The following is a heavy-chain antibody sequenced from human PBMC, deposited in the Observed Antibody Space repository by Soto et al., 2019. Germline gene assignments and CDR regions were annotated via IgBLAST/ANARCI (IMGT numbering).Heavy chain of an antibody. J-gene: IGHJ4*02. CDR1: GFTFSSYW. Sequence: EVQLVESGGGLVQPGGSLRLSCAASGFTFSSYWMHWVRQDSGKGLVWVSHINGDGSDTTYADSVKGRFTISRDNAENTLYLQMDSLGAEDAAVYYCVRDDPGLGLDFWGQGTLVTVSS. V-gene: IGHV3-74*01. CDR2: INGDGSDT. D-gene: IGHD3-16*01. CDR3: VRDDPGLGLDF.